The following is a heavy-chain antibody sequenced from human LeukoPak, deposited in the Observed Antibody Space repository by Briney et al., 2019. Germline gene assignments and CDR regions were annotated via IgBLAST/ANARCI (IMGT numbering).Heavy chain of an antibody. Sequence: GGSLRLSCAASGFAFRDCSMNWVRQAPGKGLEWVSSISSTSDYMYYADSVKGRFTISRDNAKKSLYLQVNGLREEDTAVYYCGGEFSSSPASMDVWGQGTTVTVSS. V-gene: IGHV3-21*01. CDR3: GGEFSSSPASMDV. CDR2: ISSTSDYM. D-gene: IGHD6-13*01. J-gene: IGHJ6*02. CDR1: GFAFRDCS.